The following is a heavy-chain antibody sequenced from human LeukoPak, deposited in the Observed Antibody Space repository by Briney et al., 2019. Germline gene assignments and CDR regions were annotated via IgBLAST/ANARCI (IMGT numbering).Heavy chain of an antibody. D-gene: IGHD1-14*01. Sequence: SETLSLTXTVSGGSISSGDYYWSWIRQPPGKGLEWIGYIYYSGSTYYNPSLKSRVTISVDTSKNQFSLKLSSVTAADTAVYYCAREGYDRGFDPWGQGTLVTVSS. CDR1: GGSISSGDYY. CDR3: AREGYDRGFDP. V-gene: IGHV4-30-4*08. CDR2: IYYSGST. J-gene: IGHJ5*02.